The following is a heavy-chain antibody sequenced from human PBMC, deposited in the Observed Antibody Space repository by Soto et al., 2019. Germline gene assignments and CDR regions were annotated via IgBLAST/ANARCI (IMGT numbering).Heavy chain of an antibody. CDR3: AKDLGVVVPAATPETFVDY. Sequence: TGGSLRLSCAASGFTFSSYAMSWVRQAPGKGLEWVSAISGSGGSTYYADSVKGRFTISRDNSKNTLYLQMNSLRAEDTAVYYCAKDLGVVVPAATPETFVDYWGQGTLVTVSS. J-gene: IGHJ4*02. D-gene: IGHD2-2*01. CDR1: GFTFSSYA. V-gene: IGHV3-23*01. CDR2: ISGSGGST.